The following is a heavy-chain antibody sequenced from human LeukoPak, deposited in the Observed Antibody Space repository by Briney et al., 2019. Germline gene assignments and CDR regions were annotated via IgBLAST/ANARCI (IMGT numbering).Heavy chain of an antibody. V-gene: IGHV3-48*03. D-gene: IGHD3-10*01. Sequence: GSLRLSCTASGFIFNSYEMNWVRQAPGKGLEWVSYISSSGLSIYYADSVKGRFTISRDNAKNSLYLQMNSLRAEDTAVYYCARSLGATDAFDIWGQGTMVTVSS. CDR1: GFIFNSYE. CDR3: ARSLGATDAFDI. CDR2: ISSSGLSI. J-gene: IGHJ3*02.